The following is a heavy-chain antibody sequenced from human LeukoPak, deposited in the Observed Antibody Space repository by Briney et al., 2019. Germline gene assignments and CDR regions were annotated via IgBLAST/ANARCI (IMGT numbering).Heavy chain of an antibody. CDR2: ISGDGGST. V-gene: IGHV3-43*02. CDR3: ARKHLESSSWYLPFDY. J-gene: IGHJ4*02. CDR1: GFIFSSYW. Sequence: GGSLRLSCAGSGFIFSSYWMHWVRQAPGKGLVWVSLISGDGGSTYYADSVKGRFTISRDNSKNSLYLQMNSLRTEDTALYYCARKHLESSSWYLPFDYWGQGTLVTVSS. D-gene: IGHD6-13*01.